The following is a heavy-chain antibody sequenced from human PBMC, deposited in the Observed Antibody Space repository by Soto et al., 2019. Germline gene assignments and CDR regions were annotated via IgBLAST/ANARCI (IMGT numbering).Heavy chain of an antibody. V-gene: IGHV1-8*01. D-gene: IGHD2-21*02. Sequence: QVQVVQSRAEVKKPGASVKVSCKTSGYTFTDYDINWVRQAPGQGLEYMGWVSPENSNAGYAQQFRGRVSMTTNTITSTAYLELTDLRYEDTAVYYCEVTTGYWGHGTMVTVSS. CDR3: EVTTGY. CDR2: VSPENSNA. CDR1: GYTFTDYD. J-gene: IGHJ4*01.